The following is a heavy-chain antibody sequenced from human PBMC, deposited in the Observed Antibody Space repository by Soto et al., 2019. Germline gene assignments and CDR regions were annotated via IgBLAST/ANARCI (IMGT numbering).Heavy chain of an antibody. Sequence: GASVKVSCKASGYTFTSYYMHWVRQAPGQGLEWMGIINPSGGSTSYAQKFQGRVTMTRDTSTSTVYMELSSLRSEDTAVYYCATDRDSPPSLYFYYYGMDGLGQGTTFTVSS. CDR3: ATDRDSPPSLYFYYYGMDG. D-gene: IGHD3-22*01. V-gene: IGHV1-46*01. CDR2: INPSGGST. CDR1: GYTFTSYY. J-gene: IGHJ6*02.